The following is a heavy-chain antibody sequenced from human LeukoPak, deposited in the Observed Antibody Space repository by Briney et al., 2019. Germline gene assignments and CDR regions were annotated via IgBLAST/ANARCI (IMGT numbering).Heavy chain of an antibody. CDR3: ARDGSSRDYYGSGRYLIRDNNWFDP. J-gene: IGHJ5*02. CDR2: INPSGGST. D-gene: IGHD3-10*01. CDR1: GYTFTSYY. V-gene: IGHV1-46*01. Sequence: ASVKVSCKASGYTFTSYYMHWVRQAPGQGLEWMGIINPSGGSTSYAQKFQGRVTMTRDTSTSTVYMELSSLRSEDTAVYYCARDGSSRDYYGSGRYLIRDNNWFDPWGQGTLVTVSS.